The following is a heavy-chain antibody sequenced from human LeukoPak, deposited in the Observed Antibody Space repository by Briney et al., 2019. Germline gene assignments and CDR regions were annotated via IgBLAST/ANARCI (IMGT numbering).Heavy chain of an antibody. V-gene: IGHV3-7*01. CDR2: IKEDGSEK. CDR3: APDRALYDRSGYYYTEAAY. CDR1: GFTFSNYW. J-gene: IGHJ4*02. D-gene: IGHD3-22*01. Sequence: PGGSLRLSCAASGFTFSNYWMRWVRQAAGKGVEWVANIKEDGSEKYYVDSVKGLFTISIDTADNSLYLQMRSPRADDTAVYYCAPDRALYDRSGYYYTEAAYWGQGTLVTVSS.